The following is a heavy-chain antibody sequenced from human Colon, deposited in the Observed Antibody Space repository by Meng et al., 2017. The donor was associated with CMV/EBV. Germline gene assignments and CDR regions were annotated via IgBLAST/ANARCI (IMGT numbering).Heavy chain of an antibody. D-gene: IGHD1-26*01. J-gene: IGHJ4*02. CDR2: IWHDGRKT. Sequence: GESLKLSWASSGFPVSHYGMHWVRDAPGKGLEWVAYIWHDGRKTWYADSVKSRVTISRDNSEYTMYLQMDSLRVEDTAIYYCAKVLGVGATDFDYWGQGTLVTVSS. CDR3: AKVLGVGATDFDY. V-gene: IGHV3-30*02. CDR1: GFPVSHYG.